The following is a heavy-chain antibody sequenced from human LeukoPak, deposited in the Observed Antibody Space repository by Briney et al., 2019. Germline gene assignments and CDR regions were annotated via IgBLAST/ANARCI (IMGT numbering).Heavy chain of an antibody. CDR1: GYTFTSYY. D-gene: IGHD2-15*01. J-gene: IGHJ4*02. CDR2: ITPRGDST. CDR3: ARDKGMRGSNYYFDY. V-gene: IGHV1-46*01. Sequence: ASVKVSCRASGYTFTSYYMHWVRQAPGQGLEWMGIITPRGDSTTYTQKFQGRVTMTTDTSTSTVYMELSSLRSDDTAVYYCARDKGMRGSNYYFDYWGQGTLVTVSS.